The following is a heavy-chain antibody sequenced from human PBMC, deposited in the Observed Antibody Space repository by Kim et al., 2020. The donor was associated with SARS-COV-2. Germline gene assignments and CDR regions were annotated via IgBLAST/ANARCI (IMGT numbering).Heavy chain of an antibody. Sequence: GSLRLSCTASGFNFGSAHMHWVRQAPGKGPEGVALVSADESNKNYVDSVKGRFTVSRDNSQNTLFLQIDSLRPEDTAMYYCAREGHSSGRAGTFDYWGQGTLVTLSS. V-gene: IGHV3-30*03. CDR1: GFNFGSAH. J-gene: IGHJ4*02. CDR3: AREGHSSGRAGTFDY. CDR2: VSADESNK. D-gene: IGHD6-19*01.